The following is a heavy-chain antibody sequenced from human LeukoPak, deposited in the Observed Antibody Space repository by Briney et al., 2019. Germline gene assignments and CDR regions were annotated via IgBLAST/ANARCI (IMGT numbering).Heavy chain of an antibody. J-gene: IGHJ4*02. V-gene: IGHV3-23*01. CDR2: ISGSGGST. Sequence: GGSLRLSCAASGFTFSSYAMSWVRQAPGKGLEWVSAISGSGGSTYYADSVKGRFTISRDNSKNTLYLQMNSLRAEDTAVYYCAKVDDFWSGWYYFDYWGRGTLVTVSS. CDR3: AKVDDFWSGWYYFDY. D-gene: IGHD3-3*01. CDR1: GFTFSSYA.